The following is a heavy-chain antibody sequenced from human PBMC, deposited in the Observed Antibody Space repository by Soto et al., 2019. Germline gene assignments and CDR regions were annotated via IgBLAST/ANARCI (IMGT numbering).Heavy chain of an antibody. D-gene: IGHD1-26*01. Sequence: SETLSLTCTVSGGSISSSSYYWGWIRQPPGKGLEWIGSIYYSGSTYYNPSLKSRVTISVDTSKNQFSLKLSSVTAADTTVYYCASSGSYLSRWFDPWGQGTLVTVSS. J-gene: IGHJ5*02. V-gene: IGHV4-39*01. CDR1: GGSISSSSYY. CDR3: ASSGSYLSRWFDP. CDR2: IYYSGST.